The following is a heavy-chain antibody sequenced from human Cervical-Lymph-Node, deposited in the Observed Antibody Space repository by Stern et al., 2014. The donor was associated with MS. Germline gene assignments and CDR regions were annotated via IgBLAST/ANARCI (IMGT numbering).Heavy chain of an antibody. D-gene: IGHD6-19*01. CDR1: GFTFSTYG. V-gene: IGHV3-30*03. CDR2: ISYDGGSK. CDR3: ARDRQWLAYFDY. J-gene: IGHJ4*02. Sequence: VQLEESGGGVVQPGRSLRLSCAASGFTFSTYGMHWVRQAPDKGLEWVAVISYDGGSKYYADSVKGRFTISRDNSRNTLYLQMDSLRAEDTAVYYCARDRQWLAYFDYWGQGTLVTVSS.